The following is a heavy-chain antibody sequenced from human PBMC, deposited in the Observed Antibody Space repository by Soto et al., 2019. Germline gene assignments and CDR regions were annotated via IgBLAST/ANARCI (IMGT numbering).Heavy chain of an antibody. CDR2: ISSSSSYI. CDR3: ARDLVVPAATDYYYYGMDV. Sequence: GGSLRLSCAASGFTFSSYSMNWVRQAPGKGLEWVSSISSSSSYIYYADSVKGRFTISRDNAKNSLYLQMNSLRAEDTAVYYCARDLVVPAATDYYYYGMDVWGQGTTVTVSS. D-gene: IGHD2-2*01. CDR1: GFTFSSYS. V-gene: IGHV3-21*01. J-gene: IGHJ6*02.